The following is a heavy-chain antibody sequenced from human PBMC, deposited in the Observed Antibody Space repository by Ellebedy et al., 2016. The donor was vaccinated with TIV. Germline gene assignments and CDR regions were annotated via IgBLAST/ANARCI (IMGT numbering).Heavy chain of an antibody. CDR3: ARGIQAENTVIRGGPVLRTNWFDP. Sequence: MPGGSLRLSCTVSGGSIRSYYWNWIRQPPGKGLEWIGYIYYSGSTRYNPSLKSRVTISVDTSKNQFSLKLSSVTAADTAIYYGARGIQAENTVIRGGPVLRTNWFDPWGQGTLVTVSS. CDR2: IYYSGST. D-gene: IGHD3-10*01. V-gene: IGHV4-59*01. J-gene: IGHJ5*02. CDR1: GGSIRSYY.